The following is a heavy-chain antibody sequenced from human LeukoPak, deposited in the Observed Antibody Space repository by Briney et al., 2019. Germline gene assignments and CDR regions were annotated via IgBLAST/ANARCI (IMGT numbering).Heavy chain of an antibody. J-gene: IGHJ6*03. D-gene: IGHD5-12*01. V-gene: IGHV4-34*01. Sequence: SETLSLTCAVYGGSFSGYYWSWIRQPPGKGLEWIGEINHSGSTNYNPSLKSRVTISVDTSKNQFSLKLSSVTAADTAVYYCARGPRVATTYYYYYYYMDVWGKGTTVTVSS. CDR3: ARGPRVATTYYYYYYYMDV. CDR2: INHSGST. CDR1: GGSFSGYY.